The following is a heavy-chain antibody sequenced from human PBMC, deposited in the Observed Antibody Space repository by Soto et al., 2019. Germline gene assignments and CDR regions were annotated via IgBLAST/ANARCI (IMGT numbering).Heavy chain of an antibody. CDR3: ATAKLLLPWLFDY. CDR2: IGGSGGST. CDR1: GLTFRTYA. Sequence: QPGGSLRLSCAAPGLTFRTYAMTWVRQAPGKGLEWVSIIGGSGGSTYYADSVKGRFIISRDDSKNTLFLQMNSLRAEDTAVYYCATAKLLLPWLFDYWGQGTLVTVSS. J-gene: IGHJ4*02. D-gene: IGHD2-15*01. V-gene: IGHV3-23*01.